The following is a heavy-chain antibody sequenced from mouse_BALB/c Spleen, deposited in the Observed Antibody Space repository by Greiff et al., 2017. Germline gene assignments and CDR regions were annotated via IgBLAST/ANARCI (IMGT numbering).Heavy chain of an antibody. D-gene: IGHD2-1*01. CDR1: GFSLTSYG. Sequence: VKLVESGPGLVAPSQSLSITCTVSGFSLTSYGVHWVRQPPGKGLEWLGVIWAGGSTNYNSALMSRLSISKDNSKSQVFLKMNSLQTDDTAMYYCARGGAYGNYLAYWGQGTLVTVSA. J-gene: IGHJ3*01. CDR3: ARGGAYGNYLAY. V-gene: IGHV2-9*02. CDR2: IWAGGST.